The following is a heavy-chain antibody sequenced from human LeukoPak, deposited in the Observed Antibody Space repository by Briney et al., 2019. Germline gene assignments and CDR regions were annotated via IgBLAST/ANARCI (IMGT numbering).Heavy chain of an antibody. CDR2: IFHTGST. CDR3: ARRLLGYCSGGGCYSGYFQH. D-gene: IGHD2-15*01. J-gene: IGHJ1*01. V-gene: IGHV4-4*02. CDR1: GASISSNIW. Sequence: SETLSLTCAVSGASISSNIWWSWVRQPPGKGLEWIGQIFHTGSTTYIPSLKSRVTISVDTSKNQFSLKLSSVTAADTAVYYCARRLLGYCSGGGCYSGYFQHWGQGTLVTVSS.